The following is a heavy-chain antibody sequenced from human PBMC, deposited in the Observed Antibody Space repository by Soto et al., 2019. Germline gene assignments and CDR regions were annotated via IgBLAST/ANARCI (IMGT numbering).Heavy chain of an antibody. D-gene: IGHD6-6*01. CDR3: ARVEYSSSSYYYYYYMDV. CDR1: GFTVSSNY. Sequence: GGSLRLSCAASGFTVSSNYMSWVRQAPGKGLEWVSVIYSGGSTYYADSVKGRFTISRDNSKNTLYLQMNSLRAEDTAVYYCARVEYSSSSYYYYYYMDVWGKGTTVTVSS. V-gene: IGHV3-66*01. CDR2: IYSGGST. J-gene: IGHJ6*03.